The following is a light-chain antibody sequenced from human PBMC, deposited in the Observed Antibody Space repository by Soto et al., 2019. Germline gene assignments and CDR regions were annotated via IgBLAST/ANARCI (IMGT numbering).Light chain of an antibody. Sequence: EIMMTQSPATLSVSPGERATLSCRASQSVGNNLAWYQQKPGQAPRLLIYYASTRATGIPVRFSGSGSGTEFTLTISSLQSEDFALYYCQQYNNWPPITFGQGTRLEIK. V-gene: IGKV3-15*01. CDR2: YAS. J-gene: IGKJ5*01. CDR3: QQYNNWPPIT. CDR1: QSVGNN.